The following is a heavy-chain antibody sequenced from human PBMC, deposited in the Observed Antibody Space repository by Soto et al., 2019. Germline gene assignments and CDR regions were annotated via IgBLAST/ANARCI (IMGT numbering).Heavy chain of an antibody. V-gene: IGHV1-2*02. CDR3: ARGGGSGWYGDWFDP. D-gene: IGHD6-19*01. J-gene: IGHJ5*02. Sequence: QVHLVQSEAEVKKPGASVRVSCKASGYTFTDYYIHWVRQAPGQGLEWMGWTNPNSDGAHYAQKFQGRVTRTRDKSTRTLYMEVNRLRSDDTAVYFCARGGGSGWYGDWFDPWGQGTLVTVSS. CDR1: GYTFTDYY. CDR2: TNPNSDGA.